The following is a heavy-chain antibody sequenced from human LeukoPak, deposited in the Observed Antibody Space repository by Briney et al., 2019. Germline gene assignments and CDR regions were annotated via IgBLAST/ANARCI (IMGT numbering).Heavy chain of an antibody. CDR1: GYSISSGYY. CDR3: ARGSPDFQDYDSSGYYYPLLDY. J-gene: IGHJ4*02. D-gene: IGHD3-22*01. CDR2: VYYSGST. V-gene: IGHV4-61*01. Sequence: PSETLSLTCTVSGYSISSGYYWGWVRQPPGKGLEWIGYVYYSGSTNYNPSLKSRVTISVDTSKNQFSLKLSSVTAADTAVYYCARGSPDFQDYDSSGYYYPLLDYWGQGTLVTVSS.